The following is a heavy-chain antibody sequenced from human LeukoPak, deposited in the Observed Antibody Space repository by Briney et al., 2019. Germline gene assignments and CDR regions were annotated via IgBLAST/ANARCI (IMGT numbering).Heavy chain of an antibody. J-gene: IGHJ4*02. D-gene: IGHD5-12*01. CDR2: INANSGDT. CDR1: GYTFTDYY. V-gene: IGHV1-2*04. CDR3: ARGSTRSGYDYDY. Sequence: ASVKVSCKASGYTFTDYYIHWVRQAPGQGLEWMGWINANSGDTNFAQKFQGLVTMTRDPSISAAYMELSRLRSDDTAVYYCARGSTRSGYDYDYWGQGTLVTVSS.